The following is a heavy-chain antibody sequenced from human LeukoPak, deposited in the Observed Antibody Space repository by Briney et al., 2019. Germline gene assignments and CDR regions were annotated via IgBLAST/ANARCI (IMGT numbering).Heavy chain of an antibody. Sequence: GGSLRLSCAASGFTFSNYAMSWVRQAPGKGLEWVSAISGNGGGTYYADSVKGWFTISRDNSKNTLYLQMKSLRAEDTAVYYCARGTKVIVVDNYFDYWGQGTLVTVSS. CDR3: ARGTKVIVVDNYFDY. CDR2: ISGNGGGT. D-gene: IGHD3-22*01. J-gene: IGHJ4*02. CDR1: GFTFSNYA. V-gene: IGHV3-23*01.